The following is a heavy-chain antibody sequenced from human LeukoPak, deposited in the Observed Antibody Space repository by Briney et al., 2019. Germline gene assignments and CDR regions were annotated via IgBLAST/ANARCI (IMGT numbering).Heavy chain of an antibody. CDR2: ILYDGSHE. D-gene: IGHD4-23*01. J-gene: IGHJ4*02. Sequence: GRSLRLSCAASGFTFSTYSMHWVRQAPGKGLEWVANILYDGSHEFYADSVKGRFTISRDNSKNTLYLQINSLRTEDTAVYFCAKEGRWLDSWGQGTLVTVSS. CDR3: AKEGRWLDS. V-gene: IGHV3-30*04. CDR1: GFTFSTYS.